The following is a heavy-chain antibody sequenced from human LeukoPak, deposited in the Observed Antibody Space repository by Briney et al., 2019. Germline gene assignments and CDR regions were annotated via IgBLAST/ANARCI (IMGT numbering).Heavy chain of an antibody. V-gene: IGHV1-18*01. D-gene: IGHD2-2*01. J-gene: IGHJ4*02. CDR1: GYTFTIYG. CDR3: ARYGGYCSSTSCYALFDY. Sequence: ASVKVSFKASGYTFTIYGISWVRQAPGQGLEWMGWISAYNGNTNYAQKLQGRVTMTTDTSTSTAYMELRSLRSDDTAVYYCARYGGYCSSTSCYALFDYWGQGTLVTVSS. CDR2: ISAYNGNT.